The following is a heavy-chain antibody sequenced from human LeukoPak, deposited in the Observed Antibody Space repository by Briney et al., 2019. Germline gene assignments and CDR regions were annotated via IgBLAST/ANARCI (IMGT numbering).Heavy chain of an antibody. J-gene: IGHJ5*02. CDR1: GFTFSSYA. CDR3: AREGYGGSGRRNWFDP. Sequence: GGSLRLSCAASGFTFSSYAMHWVRQAPGKGLEWVAVISYDGSNKYYADSVKGRFTISRDNSKNTLYLQMNSLRAEDTAVYYCAREGYGGSGRRNWFDPWGQGTLVTVSS. V-gene: IGHV3-30*07. D-gene: IGHD3-10*01. CDR2: ISYDGSNK.